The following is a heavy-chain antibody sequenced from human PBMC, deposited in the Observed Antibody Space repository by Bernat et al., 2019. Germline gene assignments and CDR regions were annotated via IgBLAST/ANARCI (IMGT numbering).Heavy chain of an antibody. Sequence: EVQLLESGGGLVQPGGSLRLSCAASGFTFSCYAMSWVRQAPGKGLEWVSAISGSGGSTYYADSVKGRFTISRDNSKNTLYLQMNSLRAEDTAVYYCAKDSDGSGSPRTGYFDYWGQGTLVTVSS. D-gene: IGHD3-10*01. CDR2: ISGSGGST. CDR1: GFTFSCYA. V-gene: IGHV3-23*01. CDR3: AKDSDGSGSPRTGYFDY. J-gene: IGHJ4*02.